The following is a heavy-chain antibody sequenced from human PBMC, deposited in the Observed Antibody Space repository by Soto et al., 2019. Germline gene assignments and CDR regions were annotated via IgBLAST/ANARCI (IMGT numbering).Heavy chain of an antibody. CDR2: IKQDGSEK. CDR3: ARSPESHTVTKRRVGYFDY. CDR1: GFTFSSYW. D-gene: IGHD4-17*01. J-gene: IGHJ4*02. Sequence: GGSLRLSCAASGFTFSSYWMSWVRQAPGKGLEWVANIKQDGSEKYYVDSVKGRFTISRDNAKNSLYLQMNSLRAEDTAVYYCARSPESHTVTKRRVGYFDYWGQGTLVTVSS. V-gene: IGHV3-7*03.